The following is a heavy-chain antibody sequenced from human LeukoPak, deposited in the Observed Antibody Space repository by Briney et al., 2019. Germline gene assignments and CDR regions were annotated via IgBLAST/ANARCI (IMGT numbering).Heavy chain of an antibody. V-gene: IGHV3-74*01. Sequence: GGSLRLSCAASGFTFSSYWMHWVRQAPGKGLVWVSRIKSDGSTNYADSVKGRFTISRDNAKNTVSLQMNSLRAEDTGVYYCARARYDSSGYFGYWGQGTLVTVSS. D-gene: IGHD3-22*01. CDR1: GFTFSSYW. CDR3: ARARYDSSGYFGY. CDR2: IKSDGST. J-gene: IGHJ4*02.